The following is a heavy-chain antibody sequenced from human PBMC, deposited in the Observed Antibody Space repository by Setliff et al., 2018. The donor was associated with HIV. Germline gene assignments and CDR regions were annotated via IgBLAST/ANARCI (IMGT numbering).Heavy chain of an antibody. D-gene: IGHD2-2*01. Sequence: ETLSLTCTVSDDSISSNYWSWIRQSAGKGLEWVGRIYTGGRTNYNPSLKGRVTMSVDTSKNQFSLNLSSVPAADTAVYYCARDRMPMASWVPDKWGQGTLVTVSS. V-gene: IGHV4-4*07. J-gene: IGHJ4*02. CDR2: IYTGGRT. CDR3: ARDRMPMASWVPDK. CDR1: DDSISSNY.